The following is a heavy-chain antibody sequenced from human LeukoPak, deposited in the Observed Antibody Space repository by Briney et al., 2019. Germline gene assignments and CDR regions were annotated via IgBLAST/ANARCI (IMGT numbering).Heavy chain of an antibody. V-gene: IGHV3-48*03. CDR3: ARDRQQLVPNDAFDI. CDR2: ISSSGRNI. Sequence: GGSLRLSCAASGFTFSNYELNWVRQAPGKGLEWVSYISSSGRNIYYADSVNGRFTISRDNAKNSLYLQMNSLRAEDTAVYYCARDRQQLVPNDAFDIWGQGTMVTVSS. J-gene: IGHJ3*02. D-gene: IGHD6-13*01. CDR1: GFTFSNYE.